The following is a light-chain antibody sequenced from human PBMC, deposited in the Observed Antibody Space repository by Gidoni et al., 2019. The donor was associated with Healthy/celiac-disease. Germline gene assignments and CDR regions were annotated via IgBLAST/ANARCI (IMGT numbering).Light chain of an antibody. Sequence: ELVLPQSPGTLSLSPGERATLSCRASQSVSSSYLAWYQQKPGQAPRLLIYGASSRATGIPDRCSGSGSGTDFTLTISRLEPEDCAVYYCQQYGSSRFTFGPGTKVDIK. CDR1: QSVSSSY. J-gene: IGKJ3*01. CDR2: GAS. CDR3: QQYGSSRFT. V-gene: IGKV3-20*01.